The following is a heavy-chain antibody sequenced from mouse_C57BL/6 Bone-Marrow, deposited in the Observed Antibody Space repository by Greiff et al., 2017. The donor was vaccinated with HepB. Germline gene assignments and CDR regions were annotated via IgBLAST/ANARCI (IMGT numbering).Heavy chain of an antibody. J-gene: IGHJ3*01. CDR1: GYSITSGYY. Sequence: VQLQQSGPGLVKPSQSLSLTCSVTGYSITSGYYWNWIRQFPGNKLEWMGYISYDGSNNYNPSLKNRISITRDTSKNQFFLKLNSVTTEDTATYYCARDRGYSFAYWGQGTLVTVSA. D-gene: IGHD2-3*01. CDR3: ARDRGYSFAY. CDR2: ISYDGSN. V-gene: IGHV3-6*01.